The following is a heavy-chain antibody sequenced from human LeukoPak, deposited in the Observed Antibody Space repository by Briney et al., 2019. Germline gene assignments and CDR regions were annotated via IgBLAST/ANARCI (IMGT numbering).Heavy chain of an antibody. CDR3: ARDYAGSPDY. Sequence: PGGSLRLSCAASGFTFSTYWMHWVRQAPGKGLVWVSRIDGDGSDTNFADSVKGRFTISRDNAKNTVSLQMNSLRDEDTAVYFCARDYAGSPDYWGQGTLVTVSA. CDR2: IDGDGSDT. CDR1: GFTFSTYW. V-gene: IGHV3-74*01. D-gene: IGHD3-10*01. J-gene: IGHJ4*02.